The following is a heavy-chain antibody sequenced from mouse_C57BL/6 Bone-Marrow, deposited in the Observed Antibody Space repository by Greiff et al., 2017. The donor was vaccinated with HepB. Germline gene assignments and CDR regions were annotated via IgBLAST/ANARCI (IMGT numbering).Heavy chain of an antibody. CDR3: TLTTVVATPFAY. Sequence: VQLQQSGAELVRPGASVKLSCTASGFNIKDDYMHWVKQRPEQGLEWIGWIDPENGDNEYASKFQGKATITPDTSSNKAYLQLSSLTSEDTAAYYCTLTTVVATPFAYWGQGTPLTVSS. V-gene: IGHV14-4*01. J-gene: IGHJ2*01. CDR2: IDPENGDN. D-gene: IGHD1-1*01. CDR1: GFNIKDDY.